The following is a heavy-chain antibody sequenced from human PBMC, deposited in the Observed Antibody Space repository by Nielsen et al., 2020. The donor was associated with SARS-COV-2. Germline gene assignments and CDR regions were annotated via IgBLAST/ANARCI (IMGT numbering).Heavy chain of an antibody. J-gene: IGHJ6*02. D-gene: IGHD3-10*01. Sequence: ESLKISCKGSGYSFTSYWISWVRQMPGKGLEWMGRIDPSDSYTNYSPSFQGHVTISADKSISTAYLQWSSLKASDTAMYYCASRYLNYYGSGSYFTNYGMDVWGQGTTVTVSS. CDR1: GYSFTSYW. V-gene: IGHV5-10-1*01. CDR2: IDPSDSYT. CDR3: ASRYLNYYGSGSYFTNYGMDV.